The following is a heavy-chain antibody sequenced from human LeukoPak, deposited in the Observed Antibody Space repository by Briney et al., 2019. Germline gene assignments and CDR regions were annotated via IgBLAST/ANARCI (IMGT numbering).Heavy chain of an antibody. CDR2: IKQDGSEK. Sequence: GGSLRLSCAASGFTFSIYWMSWVRQAPGKGLEWVANIKQDGSEKYHVDSVKGRFTISRDNAKNSLYPQMNSLRAEDTAVYYCAREGRYCSSTSCSGHNWFDPWGQGTLVIVSS. D-gene: IGHD2-2*01. V-gene: IGHV3-7*01. J-gene: IGHJ5*02. CDR1: GFTFSIYW. CDR3: AREGRYCSSTSCSGHNWFDP.